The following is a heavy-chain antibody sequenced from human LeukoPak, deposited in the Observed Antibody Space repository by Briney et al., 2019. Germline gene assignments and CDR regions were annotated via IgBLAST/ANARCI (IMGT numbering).Heavy chain of an antibody. V-gene: IGHV3-23*01. CDR1: GLTFSSYA. CDR3: AKDGSVVPAATPFDY. CDR2: ISGSGGST. J-gene: IGHJ4*02. Sequence: GGSLRLSCAASGLTFSSYAMSWVRQAPGKGLEWVSAISGSGGSTYYADSVKGRFTISRDNSKNTLYLQMNSLRAEDTAVYYCAKDGSVVPAATPFDYWGQGTLVTVSS. D-gene: IGHD2-2*01.